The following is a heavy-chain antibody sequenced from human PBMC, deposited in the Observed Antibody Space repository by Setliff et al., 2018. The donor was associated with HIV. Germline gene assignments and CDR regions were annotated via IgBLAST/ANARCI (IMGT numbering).Heavy chain of an antibody. CDR3: VRDPIEGYPDYFDY. V-gene: IGHV3-30-3*01. J-gene: IGHJ4*02. CDR2: MSTGGDIK. CDR1: GFTFSSYV. D-gene: IGHD1-26*01. Sequence: HPGGSLRLSCAATGFTFSSYVLHWVRQAPGKGLEWVAVMSTGGDIKIYADSVKGRFTISRDNSKNTLFLQMNSLRPEDTATYYCVRDPIEGYPDYFDYWGQGTLVTVS.